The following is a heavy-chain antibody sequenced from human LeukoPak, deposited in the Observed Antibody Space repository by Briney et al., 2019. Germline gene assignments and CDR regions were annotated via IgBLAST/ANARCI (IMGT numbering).Heavy chain of an antibody. CDR1: GGSISSYY. V-gene: IGHV4-59*12. Sequence: SETLSLTCTVSGGSISSYYWSWIRQPPGKGLEWIGYIYYSGSTNYNPSLKSRVTISVDTSKNQFSLKLSSVTAADTAVYYCARGLSRDGYNSIAANWGQGTLVTVSS. D-gene: IGHD5-24*01. CDR3: ARGLSRDGYNSIAAN. CDR2: IYYSGST. J-gene: IGHJ4*02.